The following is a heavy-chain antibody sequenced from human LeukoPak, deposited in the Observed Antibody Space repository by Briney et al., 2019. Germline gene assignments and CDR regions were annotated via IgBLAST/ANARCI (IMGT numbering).Heavy chain of an antibody. CDR2: IFFSGST. D-gene: IGHD5-24*01. CDR3: ARGEMATTDNAFDI. CDR1: GGSISSDY. Sequence: PSETLSLTCTVSGGSISSDYWSWIRQPPGKGLEWIGYIFFSGSTNYNPSLKRRVTMSVDTSRNQFSLKLSSVTAADTAVYYCARGEMATTDNAFDIWGQGTMVTVSS. J-gene: IGHJ3*02. V-gene: IGHV4-59*01.